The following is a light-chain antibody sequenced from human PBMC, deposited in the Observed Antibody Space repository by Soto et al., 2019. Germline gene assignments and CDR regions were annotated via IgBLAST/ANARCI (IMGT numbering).Light chain of an antibody. CDR2: KAS. CDR1: QSISSW. V-gene: IGKV1-5*03. Sequence: DIQMTQSPSTLSASVGDRVTITCRASQSISSWLAWYQQKPGKAPKLLIYKASSLESGVPSRFSGSGSGTEFTLSIIDLQHDFFATLYCPQSFTFGPGTKVDIK. J-gene: IGKJ3*01. CDR3: PQSFT.